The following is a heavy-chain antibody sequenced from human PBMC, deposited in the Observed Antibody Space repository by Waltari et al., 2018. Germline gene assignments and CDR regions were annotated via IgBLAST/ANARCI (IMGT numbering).Heavy chain of an antibody. CDR2: INPSGGST. CDR3: AKGMITFGGVIVILPDY. Sequence: QVQLVQSGAEVKKPGASVKVSCKASGYTFTSYYMHWVRQAPGQGLEWMGRINPSGGSTSYAQKFQGRVTMTRDTSTSTVYMELSSLRSEDTAVYYCAKGMITFGGVIVILPDYWGQGTLVTVSS. D-gene: IGHD3-16*02. J-gene: IGHJ4*02. V-gene: IGHV1-46*01. CDR1: GYTFTSYY.